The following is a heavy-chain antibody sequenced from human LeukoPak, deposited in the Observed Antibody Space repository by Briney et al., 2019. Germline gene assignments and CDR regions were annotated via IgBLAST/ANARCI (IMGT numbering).Heavy chain of an antibody. CDR2: IKQDGSEK. V-gene: IGHV3-7*01. J-gene: IGHJ6*03. CDR3: ARDQKGFEDYYYYMDV. Sequence: PGGSLRLSCAASGFTFSSYWMSWVRQAPGKGLEWVANIKQDGSEKYYVDSVKGRFTISRDNAKNSLYLQMNSLRAEDTAVYYCARDQKGFEDYYYYMDVWGKGTTVTVSS. CDR1: GFTFSSYW.